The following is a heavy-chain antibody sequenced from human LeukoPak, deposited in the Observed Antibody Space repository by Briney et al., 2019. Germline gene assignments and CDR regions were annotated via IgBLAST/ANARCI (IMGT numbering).Heavy chain of an antibody. V-gene: IGHV4-61*02. CDR2: IYTSGST. Sequence: TSETLSLTCTVSGFSISSGSYYWSWIRQPAGKGLEWIGRIYTSGSTNYNPSLRSRITITVDTSKNQFSLKLSSVTAADTAVYYCARTSSGVSDGMDVWGQGTTVTVSS. CDR1: GFSISSGSYY. CDR3: ARTSSGVSDGMDV. D-gene: IGHD3-22*01. J-gene: IGHJ6*02.